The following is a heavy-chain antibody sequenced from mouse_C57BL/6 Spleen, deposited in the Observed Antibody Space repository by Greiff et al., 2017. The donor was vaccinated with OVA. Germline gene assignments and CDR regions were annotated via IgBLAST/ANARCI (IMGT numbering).Heavy chain of an antibody. D-gene: IGHD1-1*01. V-gene: IGHV5-6*02. CDR2: ISSGGSYT. Sequence: EVMLVESGGDLVKPGGSLKLSCAASGFTFSSYGMSWVRQTPDQRLEWVATISSGGSYTYYPDSVKGRFTLSRDNAKNTLYLQMSSLKSEDTAMYYCARTTVVGGEGYYVMDYWGQGTSVTVSS. J-gene: IGHJ4*01. CDR1: GFTFSSYG. CDR3: ARTTVVGGEGYYVMDY.